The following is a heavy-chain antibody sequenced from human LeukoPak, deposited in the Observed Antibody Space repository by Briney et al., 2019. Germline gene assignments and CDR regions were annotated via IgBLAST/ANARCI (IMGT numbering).Heavy chain of an antibody. Sequence: PSETLSLTCTVSGGSISSYYWSWIRQPPGKGLEWIGYIYYSGSTNYNPSLKSRVTISVDTSKNQFSLKLSSVTAADTAVYYCARGGIAVEPDYWGQGTLVTVSS. D-gene: IGHD6-19*01. CDR3: ARGGIAVEPDY. CDR1: GGSISSYY. J-gene: IGHJ4*02. CDR2: IYYSGST. V-gene: IGHV4-59*01.